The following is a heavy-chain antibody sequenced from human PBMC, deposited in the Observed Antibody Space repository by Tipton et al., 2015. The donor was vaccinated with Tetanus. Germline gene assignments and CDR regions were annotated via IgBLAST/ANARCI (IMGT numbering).Heavy chain of an antibody. V-gene: IGHV3-74*01. D-gene: IGHD2-21*02. Sequence: SLRLSCAVSGFTFSKKAMAWVRQAPGRGLEWISRINSEGDITKNADSVKGRFTISRDNAKNTVSLQMNSLRADDTAVYYCVRKGTAIPLDYWGQGTLVTVSS. CDR2: INSEGDIT. CDR1: GFTFSKKA. J-gene: IGHJ4*02. CDR3: VRKGTAIPLDY.